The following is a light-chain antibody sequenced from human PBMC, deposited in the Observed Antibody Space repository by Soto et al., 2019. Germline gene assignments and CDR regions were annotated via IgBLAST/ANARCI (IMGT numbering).Light chain of an antibody. CDR2: TAS. Sequence: DIQMTQSPSSLSASVGDRVTITCRASQAITNYLAWYQQKPGKVPKLLIYTASTLQSGVPSRFSGSGSGTDFTLTISSLQPEDVATYYCQTYRFFGGGTKVEI. J-gene: IGKJ4*01. CDR1: QAITNY. CDR3: QTYRF. V-gene: IGKV1-27*01.